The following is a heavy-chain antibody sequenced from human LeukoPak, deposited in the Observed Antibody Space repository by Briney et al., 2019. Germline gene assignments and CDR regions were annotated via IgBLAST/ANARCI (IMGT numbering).Heavy chain of an antibody. Sequence: GGSLRLSCAASGFTFSSYWMHWVRQAPGKGLVWVSRINSDGNGTNYADSVKGRFTISRDNAKNTLYLQMNNLRAEDTAVYYCARATVTTFPQDYWGQGTLVTVSS. CDR1: GFTFSSYW. D-gene: IGHD4-17*01. V-gene: IGHV3-74*01. CDR2: INSDGNGT. CDR3: ARATVTTFPQDY. J-gene: IGHJ4*02.